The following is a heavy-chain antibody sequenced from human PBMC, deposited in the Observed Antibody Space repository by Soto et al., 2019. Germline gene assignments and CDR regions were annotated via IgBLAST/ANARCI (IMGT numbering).Heavy chain of an antibody. D-gene: IGHD2-21*02. J-gene: IGHJ4*02. CDR2: IYPPDSDV. Sequence: GESLKISCKGSVYRFIAYWIGWVRQKPGEGLELMGIIYPPDSDVRYSPSFQGQVTISVDKSISTAYVQWSSLKASDTAIYYCARLAVTSSTHFDYWGQGTPVTVSS. CDR3: ARLAVTSSTHFDY. CDR1: VYRFIAYW. V-gene: IGHV5-51*01.